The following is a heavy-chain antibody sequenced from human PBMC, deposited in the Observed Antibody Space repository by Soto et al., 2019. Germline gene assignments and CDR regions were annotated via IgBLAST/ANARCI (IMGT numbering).Heavy chain of an antibody. D-gene: IGHD1-26*01. CDR1: GGSISSGGYY. Sequence: QVQLQESGPGLVKPSQTLSLTCTVSGGSISSGGYYWSWIRQHPGKGLEWIGYIYYSGSTYYNPYLQSRVTISVDTSKNQFSRKLSSVTAADTAVYYCAREGGIVGATAADYWGQGTLVTVSS. V-gene: IGHV4-31*03. J-gene: IGHJ4*02. CDR2: IYYSGST. CDR3: AREGGIVGATAADY.